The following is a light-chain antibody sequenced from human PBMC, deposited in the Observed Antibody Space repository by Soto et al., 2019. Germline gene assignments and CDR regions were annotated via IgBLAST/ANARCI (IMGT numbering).Light chain of an antibody. J-gene: IGKJ4*01. V-gene: IGKV1-27*01. CDR2: AAS. Sequence: QMTQSPSSLSASIGDRVTITCRASQGIGTDLAWYQQRPGKVPQLLISAASTLQSGVPSRFSGSGSGTYFTLTINRLQPEDVAIYYFQKYNRAPLTFGGGTKVE. CDR3: QKYNRAPLT. CDR1: QGIGTD.